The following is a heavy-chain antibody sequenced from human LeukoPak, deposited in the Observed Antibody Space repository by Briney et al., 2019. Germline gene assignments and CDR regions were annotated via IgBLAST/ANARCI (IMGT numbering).Heavy chain of an antibody. J-gene: IGHJ6*03. CDR2: IYYSGST. CDR1: GGSISSSSYY. D-gene: IGHD2-15*01. CDR3: ARRWYYYYYMDA. Sequence: SETLSLTCTVSGGSISSSSYYWGWIRQPPGRGLEWIGSIYYSGSTYYNPSLKSRVTISVDTSKNQFSLKLSSVTAADTAVYYCARRWYYYYYMDAWGKGTTVTISS. V-gene: IGHV4-39*01.